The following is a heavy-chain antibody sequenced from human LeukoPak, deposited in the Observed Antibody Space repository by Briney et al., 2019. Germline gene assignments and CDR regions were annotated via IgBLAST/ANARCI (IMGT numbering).Heavy chain of an antibody. V-gene: IGHV4-34*01. CDR2: INHSGST. CDR1: GGSFSGYY. J-gene: IGHJ6*03. CDR3: ARRARYYDYFYMDV. Sequence: SETLSLTCAVYGGSFSGYYWSWIRQPPGKGLEWIGEINHSGSTNYNPSLKSRVTISVDTSKNQFSLKLSSVTAADTAVYYCARRARYYDYFYMDVWGKGTTVTVSS.